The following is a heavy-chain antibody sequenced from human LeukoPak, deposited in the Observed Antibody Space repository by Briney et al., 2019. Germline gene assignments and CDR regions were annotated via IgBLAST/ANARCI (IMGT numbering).Heavy chain of an antibody. CDR1: GGSISSYY. J-gene: IGHJ4*02. CDR2: IYYSGST. D-gene: IGHD3-10*01. V-gene: IGHV4-59*08. CDR3: ARQLYYGSGTYSVYYFDY. Sequence: SETLSLTCTVSGGSISSYYWNWIRQPPGKGLEWIGYIYYSGSTNYNPSLKSRVTISVDTSKNQFSLKLSSVTAADTAVYYCARQLYYGSGTYSVYYFDYWGQGTLVTVSS.